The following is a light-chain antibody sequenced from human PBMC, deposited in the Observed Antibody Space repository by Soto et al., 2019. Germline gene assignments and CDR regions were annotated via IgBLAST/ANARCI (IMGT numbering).Light chain of an antibody. Sequence: DIQMTQSPSSLSASVGDRVTITCRASQGISNFLAWYQQRPGKPPQLLVFSASTLHSGVPSRFSGSGSGTDFTLTITSLQPEDFATYYCQKYDSVPRTFGPGTKVDIK. V-gene: IGKV1-27*01. J-gene: IGKJ1*01. CDR3: QKYDSVPRT. CDR1: QGISNF. CDR2: SAS.